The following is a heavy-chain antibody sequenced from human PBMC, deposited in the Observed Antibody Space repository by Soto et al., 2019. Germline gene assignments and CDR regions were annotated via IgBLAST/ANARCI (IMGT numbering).Heavy chain of an antibody. V-gene: IGHV3-74*01. CDR1: GFTFSYYW. Sequence: EVQLVESGGGLVQPGESLRLSCAASGFTFSYYWMHWVRQAPGKGLVWVSRIHSDGSDTTYADSVKGRFTISRDNARNTLDLQMNSLRGEDTAVYYCARGDRGAFDLWGQGTVVTVSS. CDR2: IHSDGSDT. J-gene: IGHJ3*01. CDR3: ARGDRGAFDL. D-gene: IGHD1-26*01.